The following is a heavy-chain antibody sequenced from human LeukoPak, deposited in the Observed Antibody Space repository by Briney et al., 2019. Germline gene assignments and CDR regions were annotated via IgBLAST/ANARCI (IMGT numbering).Heavy chain of an antibody. D-gene: IGHD3-9*01. Sequence: GGSLRLSCAASGFTVSNNYMTWVRQAPGKGLEWVSVTYSDGSTYYADSVKGRFTISRDVSKNTMYLQMNSLRAEDTAVYFCARGGVAGDYDILTGYKSAFQHWGQGTLVTVSS. CDR2: TYSDGST. J-gene: IGHJ1*01. V-gene: IGHV3-66*01. CDR3: ARGGVAGDYDILTGYKSAFQH. CDR1: GFTVSNNY.